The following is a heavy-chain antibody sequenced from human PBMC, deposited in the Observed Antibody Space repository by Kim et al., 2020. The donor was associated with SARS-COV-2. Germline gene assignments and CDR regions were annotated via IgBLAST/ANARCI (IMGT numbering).Heavy chain of an antibody. J-gene: IGHJ4*02. CDR1: GGSFSGYY. CDR3: ARDFGTDTAMTTTDY. CDR2: INHSGST. D-gene: IGHD5-18*01. Sequence: SETLSLTCAVYGGSFSGYYWSWIRQPPGKGLEWIGEINHSGSTNYNPSLKSRVTISVDTSKNQFSLKLSSVTAADTAVYYCARDFGTDTAMTTTDYWGQGTLVTVSS. V-gene: IGHV4-34*01.